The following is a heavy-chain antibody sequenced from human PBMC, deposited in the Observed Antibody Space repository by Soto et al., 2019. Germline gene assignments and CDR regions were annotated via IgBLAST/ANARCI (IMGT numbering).Heavy chain of an antibody. V-gene: IGHV3-48*02. Sequence: EVQLVESGGDLVQRGGSLRLSCVASGFTFSVYSMNWVRQAPGKGLEWFSYITSDTKTIKYADSVKGRFTISRDNAKNSVYLQMNSLRDEDTAVYHCARSVEGHFDYWGQGNVVTVSS. D-gene: IGHD6-19*01. CDR3: ARSVEGHFDY. CDR1: GFTFSVYS. J-gene: IGHJ4*02. CDR2: ITSDTKTI.